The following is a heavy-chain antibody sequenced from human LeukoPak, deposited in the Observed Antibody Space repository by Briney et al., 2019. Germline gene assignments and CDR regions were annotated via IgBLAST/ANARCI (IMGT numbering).Heavy chain of an antibody. CDR3: ARDRRIEWEPALRFDP. CDR1: GYTFTSYG. CDR2: ISAYNGNT. V-gene: IGHV1-18*01. Sequence: VASVKVSCEASGYTFTSYGISWVRQAPGQGLEWMGRISAYNGNTNYAQKLQGRVTMTTDTSTSTAYMELRSLRSDDTAVYYCARDRRIEWEPALRFDPWGQGTLVTVSS. J-gene: IGHJ5*02. D-gene: IGHD1-26*01.